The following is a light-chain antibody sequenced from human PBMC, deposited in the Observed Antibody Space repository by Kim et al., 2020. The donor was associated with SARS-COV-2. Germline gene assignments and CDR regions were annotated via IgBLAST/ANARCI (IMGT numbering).Light chain of an antibody. CDR3: QVWDSSSDRV. J-gene: IGLJ3*02. Sequence: YELPQPPSVSVAPGKTARITCGGNNIGSKSVHWYQQKPGQAPVLVIYYDTDRPSGIPERFSGSNSGNTATLTISRVEVGDEADYYCQVWDSSSDRVFGGGTQLTVL. CDR2: YDT. V-gene: IGLV3-21*04. CDR1: NIGSKS.